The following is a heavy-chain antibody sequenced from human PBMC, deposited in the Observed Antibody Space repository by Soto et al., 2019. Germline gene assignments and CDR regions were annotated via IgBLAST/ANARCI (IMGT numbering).Heavy chain of an antibody. D-gene: IGHD3-9*01. Sequence: GASVKVSCKASGYTFTSYGISWVRQAPGQGLEWMGWISAYNGNTNYAQKLQGRVTMTTDTSTSTAYMELRSLRSDDTAVYYCARDLYDILTGYYAVPYGMDVWGQGTTVTVSS. J-gene: IGHJ6*02. CDR3: ARDLYDILTGYYAVPYGMDV. V-gene: IGHV1-18*01. CDR1: GYTFTSYG. CDR2: ISAYNGNT.